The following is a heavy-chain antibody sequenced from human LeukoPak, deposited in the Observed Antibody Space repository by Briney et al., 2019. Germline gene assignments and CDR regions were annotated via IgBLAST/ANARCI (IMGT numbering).Heavy chain of an antibody. Sequence: GASVKVSCNVSGYTFINYGISWVRQAPGQGLEWMGWISVDNANTNYAQKFQGRVSMTADTSTSTAYMELRSLRSDDTAVYYCARSIAATNWFDPWGQGTLVTVSS. CDR1: GYTFINYG. V-gene: IGHV1-18*01. CDR2: ISVDNANT. D-gene: IGHD6-6*01. J-gene: IGHJ5*02. CDR3: ARSIAATNWFDP.